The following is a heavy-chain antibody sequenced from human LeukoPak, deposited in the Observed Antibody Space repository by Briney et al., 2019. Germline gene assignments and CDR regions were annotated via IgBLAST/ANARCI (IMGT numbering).Heavy chain of an antibody. CDR2: ISGSGGST. CDR1: GFTFSSYV. V-gene: IGHV3-23*01. J-gene: IGHJ6*02. D-gene: IGHD2-15*01. Sequence: GGSLRLSCAASGFTFSSYVMSWVRQAPGRGLEWVSAISGSGGSTYYADSVKGGFTISRDNSKNTLYLQMNSLRAEDTAVYYCAKVCSCASCQYYYYGMDVWGQGTTVTVSS. CDR3: AKVCSCASCQYYYYGMDV.